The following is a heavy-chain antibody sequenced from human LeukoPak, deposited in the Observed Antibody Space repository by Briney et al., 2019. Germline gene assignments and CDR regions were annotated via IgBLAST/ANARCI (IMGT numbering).Heavy chain of an antibody. V-gene: IGHV1-8*01. J-gene: IGHJ5*02. CDR3: ARQIAAAGYNWFDP. Sequence: ASVKVSCKAAGYTFTSYDINWVRQATGQGLEWMGWMNPNSGNTGYAQKFQGRVTMTRNTSISTAYKELSSLRSEDTAVYYCARQIAAAGYNWFDPWGQGTLVTVSS. CDR2: MNPNSGNT. D-gene: IGHD6-13*01. CDR1: GYTFTSYD.